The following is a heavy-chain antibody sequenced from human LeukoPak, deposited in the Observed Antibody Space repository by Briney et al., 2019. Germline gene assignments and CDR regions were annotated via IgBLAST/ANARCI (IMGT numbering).Heavy chain of an antibody. D-gene: IGHD3-22*01. V-gene: IGHV1-69*05. CDR2: IIPIFGTA. J-gene: IGHJ5*02. CDR1: GGTFSSYA. CDR3: AREHPYYYDSSGYYYNQAP. Sequence: SVRVSCKASGGTFSSYAISWVRQAPGQGLEWMGRIIPIFGTANYAQKFQGRVTITTDESTSTAYMELSSLRSEDTAVYYCAREHPYYYDSSGYYYNQAPWGQGTLVTVSS.